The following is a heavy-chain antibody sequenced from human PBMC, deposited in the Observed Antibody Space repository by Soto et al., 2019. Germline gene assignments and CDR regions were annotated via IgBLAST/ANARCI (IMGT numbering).Heavy chain of an antibody. V-gene: IGHV3-30-3*01. CDR1: GFTFSSYA. J-gene: IGHJ4*02. D-gene: IGHD1-26*01. CDR3: ARDRGKWEPQYYFDY. CDR2: ISYDGSNK. Sequence: ESGGGVVQPGRSLRLSCAASGFTFSSYAMHWVRQAPGKGLEWVAVISYDGSNKYYADSVKGRFTISRDNSKNTLYLQMNSLRAEDTAVYYCARDRGKWEPQYYFDYWGQGTLVTVSS.